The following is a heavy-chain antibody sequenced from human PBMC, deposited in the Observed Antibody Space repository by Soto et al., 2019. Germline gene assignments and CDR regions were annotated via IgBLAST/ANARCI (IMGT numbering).Heavy chain of an antibody. Sequence: SETLSLTCTVSGGSISSGGYYWSWIRQHPGKGLEWIGYIYYSGSTYYNPSLKSRVTISVDTSKNQFSLKLSSVTAADTAVYYCARGGYCSSTSCYSSPGPYGTDVWGKGTTVTVSS. CDR2: IYYSGST. CDR3: ARGGYCSSTSCYSSPGPYGTDV. CDR1: GGSISSGGYY. J-gene: IGHJ6*04. V-gene: IGHV4-31*03. D-gene: IGHD2-2*01.